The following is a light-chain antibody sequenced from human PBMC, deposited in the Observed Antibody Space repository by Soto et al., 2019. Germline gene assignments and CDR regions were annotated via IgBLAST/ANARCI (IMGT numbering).Light chain of an antibody. CDR3: QQLNSYVF. J-gene: IGKJ4*01. Sequence: GDRVTITCRASQGISSYLAWYQQKPGKAPKLLIYAASTWQSGVPSRFSGSGSGTEFTLTISSLQPEDFATYYCQQLNSYVFFGGGTKVDNK. CDR2: AAS. CDR1: QGISSY. V-gene: IGKV1-9*01.